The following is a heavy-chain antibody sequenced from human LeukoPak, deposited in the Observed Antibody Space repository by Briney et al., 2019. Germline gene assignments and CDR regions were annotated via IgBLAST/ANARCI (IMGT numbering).Heavy chain of an antibody. D-gene: IGHD2-15*01. CDR2: IRYDGSIK. Sequence: GGSLRLSCAASGFTFSSYGMHWVRQAPGKGLEWIAFIRYDGSIKYYADSVKGRFTISRDNSKNTLNLQMDSLRAEDTAVYYCARDGPYCSGGSCYSEYFQHWGQGTLVTVSS. CDR3: ARDGPYCSGGSCYSEYFQH. CDR1: GFTFSSYG. V-gene: IGHV3-30*02. J-gene: IGHJ1*01.